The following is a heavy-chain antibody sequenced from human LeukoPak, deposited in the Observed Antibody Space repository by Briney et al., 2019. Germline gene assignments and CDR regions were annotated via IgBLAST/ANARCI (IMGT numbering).Heavy chain of an antibody. D-gene: IGHD6-6*01. CDR3: AREGLGFPDAFDI. V-gene: IGHV3-73*01. J-gene: IGHJ3*02. CDR1: GFTFSGSA. CDR2: IRSKANSYAT. Sequence: GGSLRLSCAASGFTFSGSAMHWVRQASGKGLEWVGRIRSKANSYATAYAASVKGRFTISRDDSKNTAYLQMNSLRVEDTAVYYCAREGLGFPDAFDIWGQGTMVTVSS.